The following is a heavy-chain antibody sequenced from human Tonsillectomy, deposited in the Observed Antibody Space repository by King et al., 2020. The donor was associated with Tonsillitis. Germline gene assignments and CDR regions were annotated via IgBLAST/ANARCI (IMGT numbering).Heavy chain of an antibody. CDR3: ARGSRQGWGSGLTFDS. CDR2: IHFIGRT. CDR1: GDSISTYY. J-gene: IGHJ4*02. V-gene: IGHV4-59*01. Sequence: QLQESGPGLVKPSETLSLTCTVSGDSISTYYWSWIRQPPGKGLEWIGYIHFIGRTNYNPSLESRVTISVDTSKKQISLKLRSVTAADTAVYYCARGSRQGWGSGLTFDSWGQGTLVTVSS. D-gene: IGHD3-16*01.